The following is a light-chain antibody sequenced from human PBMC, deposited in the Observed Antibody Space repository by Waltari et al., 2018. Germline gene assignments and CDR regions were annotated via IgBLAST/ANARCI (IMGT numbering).Light chain of an antibody. CDR2: AAS. Sequence: DIQMTQSPSSLSASVGDRVTITCRASQSISNHLNWYHQKPGKAPKLLIYAASSLQSRVPSRFRGSSSGTDFTLTISSLQLEDAATYYCQESYSLSWTFGQGTKVEIK. CDR3: QESYSLSWT. CDR1: QSISNH. V-gene: IGKV1-39*01. J-gene: IGKJ1*01.